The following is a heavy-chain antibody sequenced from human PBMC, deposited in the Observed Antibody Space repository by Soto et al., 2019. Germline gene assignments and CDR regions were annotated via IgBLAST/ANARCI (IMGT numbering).Heavy chain of an antibody. D-gene: IGHD3-10*01. CDR3: ARVIGAGAFRDAFDI. V-gene: IGHV4-59*01. J-gene: IGHJ3*02. Sequence: SETLSLTCTVSGGSISSYYWSWIRQPPGKGLEWIGYIYYSGSTNYNPSLKSRVTISVDTSKNQFSLKLSSVTAADTAVYYCARVIGAGAFRDAFDIRGQGTMVTVSS. CDR2: IYYSGST. CDR1: GGSISSYY.